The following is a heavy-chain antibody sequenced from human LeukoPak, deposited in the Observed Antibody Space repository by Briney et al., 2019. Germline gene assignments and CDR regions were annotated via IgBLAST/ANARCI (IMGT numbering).Heavy chain of an antibody. CDR3: ARSLRYYYYYMDV. CDR1: GGSISSSSYY. V-gene: IGHV4-39*07. Sequence: SETLSLTCTVSGGSISSSSYYWGWIRQPPGKGLERIGEINHSGSTNYNPSLKSRVTISVDTSKNQFSLKLSSVTAADTAVYYCARSLRYYYYYMDVWGKGTTVTVSS. CDR2: INHSGST. J-gene: IGHJ6*03.